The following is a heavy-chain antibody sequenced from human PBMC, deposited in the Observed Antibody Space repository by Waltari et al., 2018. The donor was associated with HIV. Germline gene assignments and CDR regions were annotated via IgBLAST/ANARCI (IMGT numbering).Heavy chain of an antibody. J-gene: IGHJ4*02. CDR1: GYTCSLSW. D-gene: IGHD3-10*01. CDR3: ATTHGSGDYDNDFDY. V-gene: IGHV3-7*01. CDR2: IKQAGTER. Sequence: ELRLVVSGCGWVQPGGSLPLTCESSGYTCSLSWLSCVRQAPGKGLEWVAKIKQAGTERHYVDSVRGRFTISRDNGKRSSFLQMNSLSVEDTAVYYCATTHGSGDYDNDFDYWGQGTLV.